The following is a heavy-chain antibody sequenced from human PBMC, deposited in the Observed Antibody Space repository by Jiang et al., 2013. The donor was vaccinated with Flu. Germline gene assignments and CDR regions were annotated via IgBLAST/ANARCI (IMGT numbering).Heavy chain of an antibody. CDR3: ARGQAWFDR. CDR2: ISIYTGDT. J-gene: IGHJ5*02. V-gene: IGHV1-18*01. Sequence: EWMGWISIYTGDTYYAQKFQGRVTMTTDTSTTTAYMELTSLRSDDTAKYYCARGQAWFDRWGQGTLVTVSS.